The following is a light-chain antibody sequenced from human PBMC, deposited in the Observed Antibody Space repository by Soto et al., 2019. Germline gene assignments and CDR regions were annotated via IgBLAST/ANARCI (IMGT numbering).Light chain of an antibody. CDR1: QSISNY. CDR3: QHGYSIVSFT. V-gene: IGKV1-39*01. Sequence: DIQMTQSPPSLSASVGDRVTITCRASQSISNYLNWYQQKPGQAPKLLIYGASTLQSGVPSRFSGSGSGTEFTLTISSLQPEDFATYYCQHGYSIVSFTVGPGPKVDIQ. CDR2: GAS. J-gene: IGKJ3*01.